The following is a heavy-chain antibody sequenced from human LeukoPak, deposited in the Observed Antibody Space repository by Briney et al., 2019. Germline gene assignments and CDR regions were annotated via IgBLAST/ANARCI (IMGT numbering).Heavy chain of an antibody. CDR3: ARVAKERVGGVYYFDY. V-gene: IGHV3-13*05. CDR1: GFTFSDYD. J-gene: IGHJ4*02. CDR2: IGTAGYP. Sequence: PGRSLRLSCAASGFTFSDYDIHWVRQATGKGLEWVSAIGTAGYPYYTGTVKGRFTISRENAKNSLYLQMNSLRAGDTAVYYCARVAKERVGGVYYFDYWGQGTLVTVSS. D-gene: IGHD1-1*01.